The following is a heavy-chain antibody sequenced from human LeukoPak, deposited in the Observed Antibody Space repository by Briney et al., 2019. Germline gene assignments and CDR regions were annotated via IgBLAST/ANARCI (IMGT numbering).Heavy chain of an antibody. Sequence: GRSLRLSCAASGFTFSSYAMYWVRQAPGKGLEWVAVISYDGSNKYYADSVKGRFTISRDNSKNTLYLQMNSLRAEDTAVYCCARDRIAAYNWFDPWGQGTLVTVSS. J-gene: IGHJ5*02. CDR2: ISYDGSNK. CDR3: ARDRIAAYNWFDP. CDR1: GFTFSSYA. D-gene: IGHD6-6*01. V-gene: IGHV3-30*01.